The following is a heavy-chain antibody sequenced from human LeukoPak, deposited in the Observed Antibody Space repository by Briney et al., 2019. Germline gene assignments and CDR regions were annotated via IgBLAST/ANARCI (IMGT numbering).Heavy chain of an antibody. Sequence: GGSLRLSCAASGFTFSSYGMHWVRQAPGKGLEWVAFIRYDGSNKYYADSGKGRFTISRDNSKNTLYLQMNGLRAEDTAVYYCAKYSLRYQLLSSLDYWGQGTLVTVSS. V-gene: IGHV3-30*02. CDR1: GFTFSSYG. J-gene: IGHJ4*02. D-gene: IGHD2-2*01. CDR2: IRYDGSNK. CDR3: AKYSLRYQLLSSLDY.